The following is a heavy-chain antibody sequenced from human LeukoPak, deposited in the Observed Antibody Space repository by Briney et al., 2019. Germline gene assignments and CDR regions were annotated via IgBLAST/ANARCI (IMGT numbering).Heavy chain of an antibody. V-gene: IGHV3-11*04. Sequence: GGSLRLSCAASGFTVSSNYMSWVRQAPGKGLEWVSYISSSGSTIYYADSVKGRFTISRDNAKNSLYLQMNSLRAEDTAVYYCARILRLSIDYWGQGTLVTVSS. CDR2: ISSSGSTI. D-gene: IGHD5-12*01. J-gene: IGHJ4*02. CDR3: ARILRLSIDY. CDR1: GFTVSSNY.